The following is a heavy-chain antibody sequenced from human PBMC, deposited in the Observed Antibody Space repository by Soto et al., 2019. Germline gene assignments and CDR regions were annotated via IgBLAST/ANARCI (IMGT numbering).Heavy chain of an antibody. D-gene: IGHD3-3*01. J-gene: IGHJ4*02. V-gene: IGHV3-73*02. Sequence: EVQLVESGGGLVQPGGSLKLSCAASGFTFSGSAMHWVRQASGKGLEWVGRIRSKANTYATAYAMSVKGRFTISRDDSRNTAYLQMNSLKTEDTAVYYCARGFYDFWSGHAKRLDYWGQGTVVTVSS. CDR1: GFTFSGSA. CDR2: IRSKANTYAT. CDR3: ARGFYDFWSGHAKRLDY.